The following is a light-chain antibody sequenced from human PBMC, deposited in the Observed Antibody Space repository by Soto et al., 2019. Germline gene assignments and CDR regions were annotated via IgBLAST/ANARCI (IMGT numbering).Light chain of an antibody. V-gene: IGKV3-20*01. CDR3: QQYSEWPPM. J-gene: IGKJ1*01. CDR1: QSVRSSY. CDR2: GAS. Sequence: EIVLTQSPGTLSLSPGERATLSCRASQSVRSSYLAWYQQKPGQAPRLLIYGASSRATGIPDRFSGSGSGTDFTLTISRLEPEDFAVYYCQQYSEWPPMFGQGTKVDIK.